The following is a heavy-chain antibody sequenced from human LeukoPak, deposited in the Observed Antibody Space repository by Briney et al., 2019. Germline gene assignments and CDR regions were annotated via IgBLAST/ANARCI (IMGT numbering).Heavy chain of an antibody. CDR1: GGSISSSNW. Sequence: SETLSLTCAVSGGSISSSNWWSWIRQPPGKGLEWIGSIYYSGSTYYNPSLKSRVTISVDTSKNQFSLKLSSVTAADTAVYYCARDEQGDYDILTGDAFDIWGQGTMVTVSS. CDR2: IYYSGST. V-gene: IGHV4-4*02. J-gene: IGHJ3*02. D-gene: IGHD3-9*01. CDR3: ARDEQGDYDILTGDAFDI.